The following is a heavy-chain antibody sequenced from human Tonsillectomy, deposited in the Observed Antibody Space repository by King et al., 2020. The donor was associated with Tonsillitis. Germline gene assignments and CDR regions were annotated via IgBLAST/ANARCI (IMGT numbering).Heavy chain of an antibody. CDR2: ISSSSSII. CDR3: AILGYGDYYYYMDV. J-gene: IGHJ6*03. V-gene: IGHV3-48*01. CDR1: GFTFSSYS. Sequence: VQLVESGGGLVQPGGSLRLSCAASGFTFSSYSMNWVRQAPGKGLEWVSYISSSSSIIYYADSVKGRLTISRDNAKNSLYLQMNSLRAEDTAVYYCAILGYGDYYYYMDVWGKGTTVTVSS. D-gene: IGHD4-17*01.